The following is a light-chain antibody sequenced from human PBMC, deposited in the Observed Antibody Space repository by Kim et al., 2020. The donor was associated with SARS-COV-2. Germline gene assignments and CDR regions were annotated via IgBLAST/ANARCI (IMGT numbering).Light chain of an antibody. CDR3: QQSDSFPRT. J-gene: IGKJ5*01. CDR2: AAT. Sequence: EIQMTQSPSFVSASVGDRVTITCRASQGINNWLAWYQQKPGKAPKLLIFAATNLQSGVPSRFSGSGSGADFTLTISSLQPEDSATYYCQQSDSFPRTFGQGTRLEIK. CDR1: QGINNW. V-gene: IGKV1D-12*01.